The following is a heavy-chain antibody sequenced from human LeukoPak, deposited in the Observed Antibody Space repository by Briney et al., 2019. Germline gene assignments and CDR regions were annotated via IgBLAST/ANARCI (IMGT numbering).Heavy chain of an antibody. J-gene: IGHJ4*02. Sequence: ASVKVSCKASGHTFTSYDINWVRQATGQGLEWMGWMNPNSGNTGYAQKFQGRVTMTRNTSISTAYMELSSLRSEDTAVYYCARGRRVGPPYSRERAVDYWGQGTLVTVSS. CDR3: ARGRRVGPPYSRERAVDY. CDR2: MNPNSGNT. CDR1: GHTFTSYD. V-gene: IGHV1-8*01. D-gene: IGHD6-13*01.